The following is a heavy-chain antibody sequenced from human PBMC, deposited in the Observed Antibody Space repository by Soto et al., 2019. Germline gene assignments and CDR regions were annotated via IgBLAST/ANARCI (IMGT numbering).Heavy chain of an antibody. CDR1: GFTFSNAW. CDR3: TTDQYYDSSGYYPDYYYYYGTDV. Sequence: GGSLRLSCAASGFTFSNAWRNWVRQAPGKGLEWVGRIKSKTDGGTTDYAAPVKGRFTISRDDSKNTLYLQMNSLKTEDTAVYYCTTDQYYDSSGYYPDYYYYYGTDVWGQGTTVTVS. CDR2: IKSKTDGGTT. J-gene: IGHJ6*02. D-gene: IGHD3-22*01. V-gene: IGHV3-15*07.